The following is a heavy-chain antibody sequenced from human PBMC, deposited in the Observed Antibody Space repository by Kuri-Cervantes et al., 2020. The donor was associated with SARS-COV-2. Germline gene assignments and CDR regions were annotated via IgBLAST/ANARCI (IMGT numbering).Heavy chain of an antibody. Sequence: ASVKVSCKASGGTFSSYTISWVRQAPGQGLEWMGWMNPNSGNTGYAQKFQGRVTMTRNTSISTAYMELSSLRSEDTAVYFCVVGFFSSRKWDYWGQGTLVTVSS. CDR1: GGTFSSYT. D-gene: IGHD2-15*01. J-gene: IGHJ4*02. CDR3: VVGFFSSRKWDY. V-gene: IGHV1-8*02. CDR2: MNPNSGNT.